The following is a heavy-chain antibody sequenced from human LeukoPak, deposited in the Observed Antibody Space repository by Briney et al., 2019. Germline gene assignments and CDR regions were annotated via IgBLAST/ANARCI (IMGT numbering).Heavy chain of an antibody. Sequence: ASVKVSCTASGYTFTGYYMHWVRQAPGQGLEWMGWINPNSGGTNYAQKFQGRVTMIRDTSISTAYMELSRLRSDDTAVYYCARVADPIAAGWFDPWGQGTLVTVSS. D-gene: IGHD6-13*01. CDR3: ARVADPIAAGWFDP. J-gene: IGHJ5*02. CDR2: INPNSGGT. CDR1: GYTFTGYY. V-gene: IGHV1-2*02.